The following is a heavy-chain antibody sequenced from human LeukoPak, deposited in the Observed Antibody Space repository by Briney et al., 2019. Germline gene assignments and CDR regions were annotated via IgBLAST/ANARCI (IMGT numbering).Heavy chain of an antibody. J-gene: IGHJ4*02. CDR3: ARDGYYYDSSGYYEKMYYFDY. CDR1: GGSISSYY. V-gene: IGHV4-4*07. D-gene: IGHD3-22*01. Sequence: PSETLSLTCTVPGGSISSYYWSWIRQPAGKGLEWIGRIYTSGSTNYNPSLKSRVTMSVDTSKNQFSLKLSSVTAADTAVYYCARDGYYYDSSGYYEKMYYFDYWGQGTLVTVSS. CDR2: IYTSGST.